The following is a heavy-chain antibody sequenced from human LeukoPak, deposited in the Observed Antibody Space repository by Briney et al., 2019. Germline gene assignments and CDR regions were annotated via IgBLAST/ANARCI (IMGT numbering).Heavy chain of an antibody. CDR2: ISGSGLST. CDR1: AFTSSSYA. Sequence: GGSLRLSCAASAFTSSSYAMGWVRQAPGKGLEWVSTISGSGLSTYYADSVKGRFTISRDSSKNTLYLQMNSLRPEDTAVYYCARDGGWYFDYWGQGTLVTVSS. J-gene: IGHJ4*02. D-gene: IGHD6-19*01. V-gene: IGHV3-23*01. CDR3: ARDGGWYFDY.